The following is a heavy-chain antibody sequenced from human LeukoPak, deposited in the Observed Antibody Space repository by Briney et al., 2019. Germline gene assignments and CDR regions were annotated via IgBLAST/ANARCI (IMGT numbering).Heavy chain of an antibody. V-gene: IGHV3-15*01. CDR3: TSAIYGEVDY. Sequence: GGSLRLSCAASGFSFSNAWMSWVRQAPGKGLEWVGRIKSKTDGGTTDYAAPVKGRFTISRDDSKNTLYLQMNSLKTDDTAVYYCTSAIYGEVDYWGQGTLVTVSS. CDR2: IKSKTDGGTT. D-gene: IGHD4-17*01. CDR1: GFSFSNAW. J-gene: IGHJ4*02.